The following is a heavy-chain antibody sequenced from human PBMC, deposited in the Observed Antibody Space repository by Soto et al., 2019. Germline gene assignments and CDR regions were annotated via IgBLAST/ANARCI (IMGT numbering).Heavy chain of an antibody. V-gene: IGHV4-34*01. CDR2: INHSGNT. CDR1: GKSLSGYY. D-gene: IGHD1-26*01. CDR3: ARHHVRGRTIAGAAEF. J-gene: IGHJ4*02. Sequence: SETLSLTCAVYGKSLSGYYWSWIRQPPGKALEWIGEINHSGNTNYNPSLKSRVTISVDTSKNQLFLNLSSVTAADTAMYYCARHHVRGRTIAGAAEFWGQGTLVTSPQ.